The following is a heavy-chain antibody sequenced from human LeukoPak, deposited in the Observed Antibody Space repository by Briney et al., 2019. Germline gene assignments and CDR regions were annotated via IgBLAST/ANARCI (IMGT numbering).Heavy chain of an antibody. Sequence: SETLSLTCTVSGDSITGSSYYWGWTRQPPGKGLEWIGSMYYSGSTYSNPSLKSRVTISVDTSKNQFSLKLSSVTAADTAVYYCARHYYDSTGYYYFDYWGQGTLVTVSS. CDR3: ARHYYDSTGYYYFDY. CDR1: GDSITGSSYY. J-gene: IGHJ4*02. D-gene: IGHD3-22*01. CDR2: MYYSGST. V-gene: IGHV4-39*01.